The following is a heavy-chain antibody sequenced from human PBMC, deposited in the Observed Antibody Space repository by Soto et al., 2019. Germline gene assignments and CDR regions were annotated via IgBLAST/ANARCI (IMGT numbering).Heavy chain of an antibody. CDR2: IIPILGIA. Sequence: QVQLVQSGAEVKKPGSSVKVSCKASGGTFSSYTISWVRQAPGQGLEWMGRIIPILGIANYAQKFQGRVTITAHKSTSTAYMELSSLRSEDTAVYYCARDGRWLNDYWGQGTLVTVSS. CDR1: GGTFSSYT. D-gene: IGHD4-17*01. CDR3: ARDGRWLNDY. V-gene: IGHV1-69*08. J-gene: IGHJ4*02.